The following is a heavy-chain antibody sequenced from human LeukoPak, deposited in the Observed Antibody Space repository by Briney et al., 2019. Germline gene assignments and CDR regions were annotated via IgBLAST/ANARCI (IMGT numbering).Heavy chain of an antibody. CDR1: GFTFSSYA. CDR3: ASGYSYGFGLDYYFDY. CDR2: ISGSGGST. V-gene: IGHV3-23*01. Sequence: PGGSLRLSCAASGFTFSSYAMSWVRQAPGKGLEWVSAISGSGGSTYYADSVKGRFTISRDNSKNTLYLQMNSLRAEDTAVYYCASGYSYGFGLDYYFDYWGPGTLVTVSS. D-gene: IGHD5-18*01. J-gene: IGHJ4*02.